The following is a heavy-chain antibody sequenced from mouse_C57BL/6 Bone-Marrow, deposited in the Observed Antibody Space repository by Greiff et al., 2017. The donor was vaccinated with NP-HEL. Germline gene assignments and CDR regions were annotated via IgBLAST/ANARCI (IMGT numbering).Heavy chain of an antibody. V-gene: IGHV1-7*01. Sequence: QVQLQQSGAELAKPGASVKLSCKASGYTFTSYWMHWVKQRPGQGLEWIGYINPSSGYTKYNQKFKDKATLTADKSSSTAYMQLSSLTYEASAVYYCAPNYYCSSLPFDYWGQGTTLTVSS. CDR1: GYTFTSYW. CDR2: INPSSGYT. D-gene: IGHD1-1*01. J-gene: IGHJ2*01. CDR3: APNYYCSSLPFDY.